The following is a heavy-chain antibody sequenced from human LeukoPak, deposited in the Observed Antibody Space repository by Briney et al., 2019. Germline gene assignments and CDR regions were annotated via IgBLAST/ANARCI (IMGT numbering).Heavy chain of an antibody. CDR1: GLTFSNSW. CDR2: IKPDGSDK. D-gene: IGHD1-7*01. V-gene: IGHV3-7*01. CDR3: ARGIEGTTNFDY. J-gene: IGHJ4*02. Sequence: PGGSLRLSCEVSGLTFSNSWMNWVRQAPGKGLEWVANIKPDGSDKKYVDSVKGRFTISRDNAKKSLYLHMDGLRVGDTAVYYCARGIEGTTNFDYWGQGTLVTVSS.